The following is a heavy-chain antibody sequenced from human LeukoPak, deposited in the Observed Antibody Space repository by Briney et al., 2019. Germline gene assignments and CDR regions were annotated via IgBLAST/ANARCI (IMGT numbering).Heavy chain of an antibody. CDR2: ISYDGSNK. J-gene: IGHJ4*02. V-gene: IGHV3-30*18. CDR1: GFIFSSYG. Sequence: GGSLRLSCAASGFIFSSYGMHWVRQAPGKGLECVAVISYDGSNKYYADSVKGRFAISKDNSKKTLYLQMNSLRAEDTAVYYCAKSAEGALIDYWGQGTLVTVSS. D-gene: IGHD4/OR15-4a*01. CDR3: AKSAEGALIDY.